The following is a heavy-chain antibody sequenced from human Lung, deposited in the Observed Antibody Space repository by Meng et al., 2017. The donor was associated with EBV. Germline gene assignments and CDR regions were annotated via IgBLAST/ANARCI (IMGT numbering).Heavy chain of an antibody. CDR3: VRGGPIDY. Sequence: VHLLGSGGGLVQPGGSLRLSCAASGFAFSSYWMHWVRQAPGKGLMWLSSVKSDGSSTYYADSVKGRFTISRDNAKNTLYLEMNSLSAEDTAVYYCVRGGPIDYWGQGTLVTVSS. D-gene: IGHD3-16*01. CDR1: GFAFSSYW. J-gene: IGHJ4*02. CDR2: VKSDGSST. V-gene: IGHV3-74*02.